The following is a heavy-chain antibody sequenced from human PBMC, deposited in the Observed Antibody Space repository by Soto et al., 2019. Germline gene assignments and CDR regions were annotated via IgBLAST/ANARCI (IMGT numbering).Heavy chain of an antibody. Sequence: LXLSCVASGFTLSDYSMSWIRQAPGKGLEWLAFIDSRGRTLSYADSLRGRFTISRDNAENSVYLQMDSLRADDTAVYYCARQAARNYIDYWGQGNSVTVSS. J-gene: IGHJ4*02. CDR2: IDSRGRTL. CDR1: GFTLSDYS. V-gene: IGHV3-11*01. CDR3: ARQAARNYIDY. D-gene: IGHD6-6*01.